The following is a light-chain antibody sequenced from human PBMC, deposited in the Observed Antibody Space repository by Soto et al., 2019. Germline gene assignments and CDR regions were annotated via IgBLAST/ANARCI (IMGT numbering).Light chain of an antibody. J-gene: IGKJ5*01. CDR2: TAS. CDR3: QQRNSYPIT. CDR1: QGISSY. V-gene: IGKV1-9*01. Sequence: DIQLTQSPSXLSASVGDRVTITCRASQGISSYLAWYQQKPGKAPNLLIHTASTLQSGVPSRSSGSGSGTEFTLTISSLQPEDFATYYCQQRNSYPITFGQGTRLEIK.